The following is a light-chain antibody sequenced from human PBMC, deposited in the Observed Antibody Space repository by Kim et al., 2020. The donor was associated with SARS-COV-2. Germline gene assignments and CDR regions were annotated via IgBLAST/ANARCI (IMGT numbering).Light chain of an antibody. CDR1: SSDIGGYSV. Sequence: QSVLTQPPSASGSPGQTVTISCTGTSSDIGGYSVVSWYQHHPGKAPKLMISEVSQRPSGVPDRFSGSRSGTTASLTVSGLQAEDEADYYCGSYAGGNNPFVFGGGTQLTVL. CDR2: EVS. V-gene: IGLV2-8*01. J-gene: IGLJ3*02. CDR3: GSYAGGNNPFV.